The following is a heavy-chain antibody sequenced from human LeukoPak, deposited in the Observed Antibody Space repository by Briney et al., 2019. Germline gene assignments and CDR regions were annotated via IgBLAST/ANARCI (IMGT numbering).Heavy chain of an antibody. V-gene: IGHV4-34*01. CDR1: GGTFSGYY. Sequence: PSETLSLTCAVYGGTFSGYYWSWIRQPPGKGLEWIGEVYHSGSTKYNPSLKSRVTISADTSKNQFPLKMSSAPAADTAVYYCARGPLRGYFDGLYRSPFDYWGQGTLGTVSS. D-gene: IGHD3-9*01. CDR2: VYHSGST. J-gene: IGHJ4*02. CDR3: ARGPLRGYFDGLYRSPFDY.